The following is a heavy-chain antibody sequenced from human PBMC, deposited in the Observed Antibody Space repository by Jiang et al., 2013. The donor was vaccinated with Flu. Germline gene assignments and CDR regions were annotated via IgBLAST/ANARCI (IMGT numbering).Heavy chain of an antibody. Sequence: SGAEVKKPGASVKVSCKASGYIFTNYYLHWVQQAPGRGLEWMGMINPTSGSTDYPQKFQGRVTMTRDTSTSTVYMELRSLKSEDTAVYYCARGESFGRSFDYWGQGTLVTVSS. CDR1: GYIFTNYY. D-gene: IGHD3/OR15-3a*01. J-gene: IGHJ4*02. CDR3: ARGESFGRSFDY. CDR2: INPTSGST. V-gene: IGHV1-46*01.